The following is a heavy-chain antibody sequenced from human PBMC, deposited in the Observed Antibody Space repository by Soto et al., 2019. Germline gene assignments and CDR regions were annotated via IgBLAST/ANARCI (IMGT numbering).Heavy chain of an antibody. J-gene: IGHJ6*02. CDR2: IIPIFGTA. CDR3: ARVAVPREQLVLGVYYYGMDV. V-gene: IGHV1-69*13. Sequence: SVKVSCKASGGTFSSYAISWVRQAPGQGLEWMGGIIPIFGTANYAQKFQGRVTITADESTSTAYMELSSLRSEDTAVYYCARVAVPREQLVLGVYYYGMDVWGQGTTVTVS. CDR1: GGTFSSYA. D-gene: IGHD6-6*01.